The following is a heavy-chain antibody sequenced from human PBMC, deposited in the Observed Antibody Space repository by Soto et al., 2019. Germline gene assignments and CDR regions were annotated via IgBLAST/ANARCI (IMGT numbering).Heavy chain of an antibody. CDR1: GFTFSSYG. Sequence: QVQLVESGGGVVQPGRSLRLSCAASGFTFSSYGMHWVRQAPGKGLEWVAVIWYDGSNKYYADSVKGRFTISRDNSKNTVYLQMNSLRAEDTAVYYCARDRYVKTDDGAMGYWGQGTLVTVSS. CDR2: IWYDGSNK. V-gene: IGHV3-33*01. J-gene: IGHJ4*02. D-gene: IGHD3-16*01. CDR3: ARDRYVKTDDGAMGY.